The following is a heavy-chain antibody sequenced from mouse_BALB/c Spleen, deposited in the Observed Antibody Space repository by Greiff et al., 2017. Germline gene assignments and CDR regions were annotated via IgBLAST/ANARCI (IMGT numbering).Heavy chain of an antibody. Sequence: VQLKESGAELVKPGASVKLSCTASGFNIKDTYMHWVKQRPEQGLEWIGRIDPANGNTKYDPKFQGKATITADTSSNTAYLQLSSLTSEDTAVYYCGIVYGNYASFDYWGQGTTLTVSS. CDR2: IDPANGNT. CDR3: GIVYGNYASFDY. D-gene: IGHD2-1*01. CDR1: GFNIKDTY. J-gene: IGHJ2*01. V-gene: IGHV14-3*02.